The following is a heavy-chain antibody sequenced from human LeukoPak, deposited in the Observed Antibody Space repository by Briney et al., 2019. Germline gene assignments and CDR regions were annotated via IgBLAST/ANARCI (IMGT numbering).Heavy chain of an antibody. CDR1: SYTFTRYG. J-gene: IGHJ4*02. V-gene: IGHV1-18*01. D-gene: IGHD1-26*01. CDR3: ARSGRGTYYYFDL. CDR2: ISGYNGNT. Sequence: GASVKVSCKASSYTFTRYGISWVRQAPGQGLEWMGWISGYNGNTNYAQKLQGRVPMTADTSTSTAYMELRSLRSDDTAVYYCARSGRGTYYYFDLWGQGTLVTVSS.